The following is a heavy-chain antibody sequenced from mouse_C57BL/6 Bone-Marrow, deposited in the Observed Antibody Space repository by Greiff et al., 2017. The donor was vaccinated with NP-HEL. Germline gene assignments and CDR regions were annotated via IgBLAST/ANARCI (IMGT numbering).Heavy chain of an antibody. D-gene: IGHD2-4*01. Sequence: EVKLVESGGGLVQPGGSLSLSCAASGFTFTDYYMSWVRQPPGQALEWLVFIGNKANGYTTEYSASVKGRFTISRDNSQSILYLQMNALRAEDSATYYCARSIYYDYADDPFYARDYWGQGTSVTVSS. CDR1: GFTFTDYY. CDR2: IGNKANGYTT. V-gene: IGHV7-3*01. J-gene: IGHJ4*01. CDR3: ARSIYYDYADDPFYARDY.